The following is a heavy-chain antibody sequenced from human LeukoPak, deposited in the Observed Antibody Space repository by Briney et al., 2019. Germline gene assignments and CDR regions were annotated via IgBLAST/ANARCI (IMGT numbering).Heavy chain of an antibody. J-gene: IGHJ4*02. CDR1: GGSISSGDYY. CDR3: AREALYYDFWSGRHDY. V-gene: IGHV4-30-4*08. Sequence: SETLSLTCTVSGGSISSGDYYWSWIRQPPGKGLEWIGYTYYSGSTYYNPSLKSRVTISVDTSKNQFSLKLSSVTAADTAVYYCAREALYYDFWSGRHDYWGQGTLVTVSS. D-gene: IGHD3-3*01. CDR2: TYYSGST.